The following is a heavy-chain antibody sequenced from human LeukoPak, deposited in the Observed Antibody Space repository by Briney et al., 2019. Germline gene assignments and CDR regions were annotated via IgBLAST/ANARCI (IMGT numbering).Heavy chain of an antibody. CDR2: ISSSGSTI. V-gene: IGHV3-48*03. CDR3: ARLYCSSTSCYSYFQH. Sequence: GGSLRLSCAASGFTFSSYEMNWVRQAPGKGLDWVSYISSSGSTIPYAYSVKGRLTISIDNAKNSLYLQMNSLRAEDTAVYYCARLYCSSTSCYSYFQHWGQGTVVTVSS. D-gene: IGHD2-2*01. J-gene: IGHJ1*01. CDR1: GFTFSSYE.